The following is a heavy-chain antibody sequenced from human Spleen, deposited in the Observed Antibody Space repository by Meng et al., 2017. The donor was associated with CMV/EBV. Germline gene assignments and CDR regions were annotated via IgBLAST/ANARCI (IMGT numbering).Heavy chain of an antibody. D-gene: IGHD1-26*01. CDR1: GFTFSSYW. CDR2: ISTDGSTT. V-gene: IGHV3-74*01. Sequence: GGSLRLSCAASGFTFSSYWMHWVRQAPGKGLVWVSRISTDGSTTNYADSVKGRFTISRDNAKSTLYLQMNSLRGEDTAVYYCARVPYSGNYYRAFDIWGQGTMVTVSS. CDR3: ARVPYSGNYYRAFDI. J-gene: IGHJ3*02.